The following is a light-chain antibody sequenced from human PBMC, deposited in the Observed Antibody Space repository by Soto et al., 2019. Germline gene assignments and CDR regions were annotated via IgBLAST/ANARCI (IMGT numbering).Light chain of an antibody. CDR2: HAS. Sequence: EIVMTQSPATLSVSPGERATLSCRADQNIYNNLAWYQQKPGQAPRLLIYHASSRATGIPARFSGSGSGTDFTLTITSLQSEDFAVYYCQQYNNWWLTFGGGTKVEIK. CDR1: QNIYNN. J-gene: IGKJ4*01. CDR3: QQYNNWWLT. V-gene: IGKV3-15*01.